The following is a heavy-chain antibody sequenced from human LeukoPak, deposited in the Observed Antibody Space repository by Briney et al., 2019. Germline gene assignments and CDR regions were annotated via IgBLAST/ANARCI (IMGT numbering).Heavy chain of an antibody. CDR1: GFTFSSYI. D-gene: IGHD3-10*01. V-gene: IGHV3-23*01. CDR3: AKGRGSGSYYFFDY. CDR2: ISGSGGST. Sequence: GGSLRLSCAAPGFTFSSYIMSWVRQAPGKRLEWVSAISGSGGSTYYADSVKGRFTISRDNSTNTLYLQMSSVRAEDTAVYYWAKGRGSGSYYFFDYWGQGTLVTVSS. J-gene: IGHJ4*02.